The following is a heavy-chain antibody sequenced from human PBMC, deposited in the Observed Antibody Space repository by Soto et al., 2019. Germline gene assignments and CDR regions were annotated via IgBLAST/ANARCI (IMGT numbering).Heavy chain of an antibody. D-gene: IGHD1-1*01. CDR3: ARGRYGDY. J-gene: IGHJ4*02. CDR2: ISAHNGNT. V-gene: IGHV1-18*01. CDR1: GYAFTTYV. Sequence: QVHLVQSGAEVKKPGASVKVSCQGSGYAFTTYVITWVRQAPGQGLEWMVWISAHNGNTNYAQKHKGRVTVTRDTSTSTAYMELRSLRYDDTAVYYCARGRYGDYWGQGALVTVSS.